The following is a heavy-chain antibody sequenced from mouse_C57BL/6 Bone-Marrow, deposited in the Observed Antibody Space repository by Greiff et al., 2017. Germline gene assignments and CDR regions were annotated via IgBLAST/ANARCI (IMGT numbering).Heavy chain of an antibody. Sequence: QVQLQQSGAELVRPGTSVKMSCKASGYTFTNYWIGWAKQRPGHGLEWIGDIYPGGGYTNYNEKFKGKSTLTADKSSSTAYMQFSSLTSEDSAIYYCARRDDYYGRSYAMDYWGQGTSVTVSS. CDR2: IYPGGGYT. J-gene: IGHJ4*01. V-gene: IGHV1-63*01. CDR1: GYTFTNYW. CDR3: ARRDDYYGRSYAMDY. D-gene: IGHD1-1*01.